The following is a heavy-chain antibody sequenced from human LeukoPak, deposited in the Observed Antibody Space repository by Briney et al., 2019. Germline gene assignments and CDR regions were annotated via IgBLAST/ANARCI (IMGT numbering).Heavy chain of an antibody. CDR2: IKPDGSEK. CDR1: GFIFSNYW. CDR3: ARGSSEDY. V-gene: IGHV3-7*01. J-gene: IGHJ4*02. Sequence: GGSLRLSCAASGFIFSNYWMSWVRQAPGKGLEWVANIKPDGSEKYYVYSVKGRFTISRDNAKTSLYLQMNGLSAEDTGVYYCARGSSEDYWGQGTLVTVSS. D-gene: IGHD6-6*01.